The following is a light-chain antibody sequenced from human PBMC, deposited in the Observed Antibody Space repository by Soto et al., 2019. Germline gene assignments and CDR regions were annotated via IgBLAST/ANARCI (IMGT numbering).Light chain of an antibody. V-gene: IGLV2-11*01. CDR1: SSDVGGYNY. J-gene: IGLJ1*01. Sequence: QSALTQPRSVSGSPGQSVTISCSGTSSDVGGYNYVSWYQQHPGKAPKVMIYDVSKRPSGVPDRFSGSKSGNTASLTISGLQADDEADYYCCSYAGRYTYVFGSGTKVTVL. CDR3: CSYAGRYTYV. CDR2: DVS.